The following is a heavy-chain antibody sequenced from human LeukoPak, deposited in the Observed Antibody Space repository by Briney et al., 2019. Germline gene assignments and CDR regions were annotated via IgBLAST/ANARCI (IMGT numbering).Heavy chain of an antibody. Sequence: GGSLRLSCAASGFTFSSYDMNWVRQAPGKGLEWVSYISSSGITIFYADSVKGRFTISRDNAKNSLYLEVNSLRAEDTAVYYCARDRALVSMVRGVMGYFYYYMDVWGKGTTVTISS. J-gene: IGHJ6*03. CDR3: ARDRALVSMVRGVMGYFYYYMDV. CDR1: GFTFSSYD. D-gene: IGHD3-10*01. V-gene: IGHV3-48*03. CDR2: ISSSGITI.